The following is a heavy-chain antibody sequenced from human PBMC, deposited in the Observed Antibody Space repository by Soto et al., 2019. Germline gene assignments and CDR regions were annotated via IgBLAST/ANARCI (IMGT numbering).Heavy chain of an antibody. CDR1: GASFNDYY. V-gene: IGHV1-2*04. Sequence: VQLVQYGAEVRKPGASVKVCCKSSGASFNDYYIHWVRQAPGQGLEWMGWINPNGGVTKYAQKFQGWVTMTRDTSIRTVYMELSRLRSDDTAVYYCARESGGAPATLDYYYFYMDVWGKGTTVTVSS. CDR3: ARESGGAPATLDYYYFYMDV. CDR2: INPNGGVT. J-gene: IGHJ6*03. D-gene: IGHD1-26*01.